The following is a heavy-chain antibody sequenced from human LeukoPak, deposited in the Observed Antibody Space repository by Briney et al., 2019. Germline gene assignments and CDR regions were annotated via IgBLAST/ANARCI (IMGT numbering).Heavy chain of an antibody. V-gene: IGHV3-23*01. Sequence: GGSLRLSCEASGFTFGTFGMAWVRQSPGKGLQWVSGITGSSTWTYYAASVKGRFTVSRDNSQNTLHLQMNSLRADDTTVYYCTRELVSSGTGYFDLWGRGTLVTVSS. CDR1: GFTFGTFG. D-gene: IGHD3-10*01. CDR2: ITGSSTWT. CDR3: TRELVSSGTGYFDL. J-gene: IGHJ2*01.